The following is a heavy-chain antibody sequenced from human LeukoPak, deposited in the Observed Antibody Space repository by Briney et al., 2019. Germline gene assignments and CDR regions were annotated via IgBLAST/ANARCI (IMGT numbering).Heavy chain of an antibody. J-gene: IGHJ4*02. V-gene: IGHV3-64D*06. CDR1: GFTFNTYT. Sequence: GGSLILSCSASGFTFNTYTMHWVRQAPGKGLEYVSAISSNGGSTYYADSVNGRFTISRDNSKNTLYLQMSSLRAEDTAVYYCAGPGVRDANWGQGTLVTVSS. D-gene: IGHD3-10*01. CDR3: AGPGVRDAN. CDR2: ISSNGGST.